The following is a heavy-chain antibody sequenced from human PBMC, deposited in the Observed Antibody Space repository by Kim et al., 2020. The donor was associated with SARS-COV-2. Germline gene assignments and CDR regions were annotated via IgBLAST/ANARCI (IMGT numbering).Heavy chain of an antibody. Sequence: ADSVKGRFTISRDNSKNTLYLQMNSLRAEDTAVYYCAKGVRGVIITNFDYWGQGTLVTVSS. J-gene: IGHJ4*02. D-gene: IGHD3-10*01. CDR3: AKGVRGVIITNFDY. V-gene: IGHV3-23*01.